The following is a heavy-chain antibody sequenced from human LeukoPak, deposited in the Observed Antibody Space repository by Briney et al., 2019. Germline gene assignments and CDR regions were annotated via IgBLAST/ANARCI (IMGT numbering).Heavy chain of an antibody. D-gene: IGHD1-26*01. CDR3: GSGRRNSGSYYVFDY. J-gene: IGHJ4*02. CDR1: GFTVSSNY. V-gene: IGHV3-53*01. CDR2: IYSGGTT. Sequence: GGSLRLSCAASGFTVSSNYMSWVRQAPGKGLEWVSVIYSGGTTYYADSVKGRFTISRDNSKNTLYHQMNSLRAEDTAVYYCGSGRRNSGSYYVFDYWGQGTLVTVSS.